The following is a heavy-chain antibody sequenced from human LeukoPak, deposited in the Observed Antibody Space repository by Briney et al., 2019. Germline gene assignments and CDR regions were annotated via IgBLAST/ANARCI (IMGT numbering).Heavy chain of an antibody. CDR1: GGTFSSYA. J-gene: IGHJ3*02. CDR2: IIPIFGTA. D-gene: IGHD6-13*01. V-gene: IGHV1-69*13. Sequence: GASVKVSCKASGGTFSSYAISWVRQAPGQGLEWMGGIIPIFGTANYAQKFQGRVTITADESTSTAYMELSSLRSEDTAVYYCARKSSSWYLDAFDIWGQGTMVTVPS. CDR3: ARKSSSWYLDAFDI.